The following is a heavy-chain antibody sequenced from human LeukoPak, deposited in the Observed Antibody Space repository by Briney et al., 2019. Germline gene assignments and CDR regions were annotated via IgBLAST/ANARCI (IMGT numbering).Heavy chain of an antibody. J-gene: IGHJ1*01. Sequence: ASVKVSCKASGGTFSSYAISWVRQAPGQRLEWMGWINAGNGNTKYSQKFQGRVTITRDTSASTAYMELSSLRSEDTAVYYCARDHYDSYYSFQHWGQGTLVTVSS. D-gene: IGHD3-22*01. CDR1: GGTFSSYA. V-gene: IGHV1-3*01. CDR2: INAGNGNT. CDR3: ARDHYDSYYSFQH.